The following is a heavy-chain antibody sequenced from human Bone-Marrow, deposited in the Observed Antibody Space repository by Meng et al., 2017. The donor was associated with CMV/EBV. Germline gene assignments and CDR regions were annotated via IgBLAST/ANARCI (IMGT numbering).Heavy chain of an antibody. CDR2: INPSGGST. CDR3: ARDEHLGHNGGAFDI. CDR1: GYTFTSYY. V-gene: IGHV1-46*01. D-gene: IGHD3-16*01. J-gene: IGHJ3*02. Sequence: ASVKVSCKASGYTFTSYYMHWVRQAPGQGLEWMGIINPSGGSTSYAQKFQGRVTMTRDTSTSTVYMELSSLRSDDTAVYYCARDEHLGHNGGAFDIWGQGTMVTVSS.